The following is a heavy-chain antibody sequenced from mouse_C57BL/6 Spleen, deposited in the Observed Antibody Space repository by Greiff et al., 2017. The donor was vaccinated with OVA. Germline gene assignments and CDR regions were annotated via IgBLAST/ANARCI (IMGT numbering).Heavy chain of an antibody. D-gene: IGHD2-4*01. J-gene: IGHJ4*01. V-gene: IGHV1-52*01. CDR3: ARGRAYDDDPHYDSMDY. CDR1: GYTFTSYW. Sequence: QVQLQQPGAELVRPGSSVKLSCKASGYTFTSYWMHWVKQRPIQGLEWIGNIDPSDSETHYNQKFKDKDTLTVDKSSSTAYMQISSLTSEGSPVYNWARGRAYDDDPHYDSMDYWGQGTSVTVSS. CDR2: IDPSDSET.